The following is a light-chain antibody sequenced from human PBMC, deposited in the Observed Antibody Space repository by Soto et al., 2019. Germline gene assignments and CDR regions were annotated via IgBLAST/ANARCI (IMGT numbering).Light chain of an antibody. V-gene: IGLV1-40*01. CDR2: GDN. CDR3: QSYDSSLSGSV. CDR1: SSNIGAGYD. Sequence: HSVLTQPPSVSGAPGQGVTISCTGSSSNIGAGYDVHWYQHFPGTAPKLLIYGDNNRPSGVPDRFSGSKSGTSASLAITGLQAEDEADYYCQSYDSSLSGSVFGGGTKLTVL. J-gene: IGLJ2*01.